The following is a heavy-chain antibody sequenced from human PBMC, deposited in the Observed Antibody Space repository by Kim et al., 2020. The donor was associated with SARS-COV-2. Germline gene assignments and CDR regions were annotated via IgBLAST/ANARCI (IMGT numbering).Heavy chain of an antibody. Sequence: GGSLRLSCAASGFTFSSYAMSWVRQAPGKGLEWVSAISGSGGSTYYADSVKGRFTISRDNSKNTLYLQMNSLRAEDTAVYYCAKGRGAGLRLGPLPDDYWGQGTLVTVSS. CDR2: ISGSGGST. CDR1: GFTFSSYA. D-gene: IGHD5-12*01. V-gene: IGHV3-23*01. J-gene: IGHJ4*02. CDR3: AKGRGAGLRLGPLPDDY.